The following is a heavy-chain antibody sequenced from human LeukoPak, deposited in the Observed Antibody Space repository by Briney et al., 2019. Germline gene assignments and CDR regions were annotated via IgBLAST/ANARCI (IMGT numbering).Heavy chain of an antibody. CDR1: GFTFSSCA. Sequence: GGSLRLSCVASGFTFSSCAMSWVRQAPGKGLEWVSAISGSGTSTHYADSVKGRFTISRDNSKNTLYLQMNSLRAEDTAVSYCARDIVVVVAAHFDYWGRGTLVSVSS. V-gene: IGHV3-23*01. CDR2: ISGSGTST. J-gene: IGHJ4*02. CDR3: ARDIVVVVAAHFDY. D-gene: IGHD2-15*01.